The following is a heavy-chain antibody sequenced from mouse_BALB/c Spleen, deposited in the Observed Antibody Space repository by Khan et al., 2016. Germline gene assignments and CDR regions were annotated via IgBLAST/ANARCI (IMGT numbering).Heavy chain of an antibody. CDR1: GYSITSGYS. D-gene: IGHD2-13*01. J-gene: IGHJ4*01. CDR2: IHYSGGT. CDR3: TRSHGDDAMDY. Sequence: EVQLQESGPDLVKPSQSLSLTCTVTGYSITSGYSWHWIRQFPGNKLEWMGYIHYSGGTKSIPSLKSRISITRDTSKNQFFLQLNSVTPEDTATYYCTRSHGDDAMDYWGQGTSVTVSS. V-gene: IGHV3-1*02.